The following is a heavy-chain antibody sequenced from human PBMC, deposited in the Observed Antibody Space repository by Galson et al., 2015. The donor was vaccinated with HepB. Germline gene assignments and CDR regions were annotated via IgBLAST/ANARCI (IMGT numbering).Heavy chain of an antibody. CDR1: GYTFTSYG. CDR3: ARDQSGLWFGDPDKLDAFDI. CDR2: ISAYNGNT. V-gene: IGHV1-18*04. D-gene: IGHD3-10*01. Sequence: SVKFSCKASGYTFTSYGISWVRQAPGQGLEWMGWISAYNGNTNYAQKLQGRVTMTTDTSTSTAYMELRSLRSDDTAVYYCARDQSGLWFGDPDKLDAFDIWGQGTMVTVSS. J-gene: IGHJ3*02.